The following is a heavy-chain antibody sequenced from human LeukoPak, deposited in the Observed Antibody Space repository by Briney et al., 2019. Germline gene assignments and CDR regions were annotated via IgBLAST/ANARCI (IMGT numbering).Heavy chain of an antibody. J-gene: IGHJ4*02. V-gene: IGHV1-69*13. CDR1: GGTFSSYA. Sequence: SVKVSCKASGGTFSSYAISWVRQAPGQGLEWMSGIIPIFGTANYAQKFQGRVTITADESTSTAYMELSSLRSGDTAVYYCARVTMVRGVHDYWGQGTLVTVSS. CDR2: IIPIFGTA. D-gene: IGHD3-10*01. CDR3: ARVTMVRGVHDY.